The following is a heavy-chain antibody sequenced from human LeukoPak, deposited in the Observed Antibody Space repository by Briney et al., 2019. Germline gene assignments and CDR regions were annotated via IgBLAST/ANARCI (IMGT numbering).Heavy chain of an antibody. V-gene: IGHV3-11*06. CDR3: ARLALLPGYSYGSGYFDY. J-gene: IGHJ4*02. Sequence: GGSLRLSCAASGFTFSNAWMDWVRQAPGKGLEWVSYISSSSSYTNYADSVKGRFTISRDNAKNSLYLQMNSLRAEDTAVYYCARLALLPGYSYGSGYFDYWGQGTLVTVSS. CDR1: GFTFSNAW. D-gene: IGHD5-18*01. CDR2: ISSSSSYT.